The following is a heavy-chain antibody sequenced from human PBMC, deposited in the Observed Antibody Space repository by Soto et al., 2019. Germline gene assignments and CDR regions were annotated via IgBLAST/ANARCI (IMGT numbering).Heavy chain of an antibody. Sequence: PSETLSLTCAVSGGSISSGGYSWSWIRQPPGKGLEWIGYIYHSGSTYYNPSLKSRVTISVDRSKNQFSLKLSSVTAADTAVYYCARGYYDSSGYYGMDVWGQGTTVTAP. V-gene: IGHV4-30-2*01. CDR3: ARGYYDSSGYYGMDV. J-gene: IGHJ6*02. CDR1: GGSISSGGYS. CDR2: IYHSGST. D-gene: IGHD3-22*01.